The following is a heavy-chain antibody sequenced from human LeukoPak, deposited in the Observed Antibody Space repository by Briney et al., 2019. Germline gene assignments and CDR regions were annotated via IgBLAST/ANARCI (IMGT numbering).Heavy chain of an antibody. CDR1: GFPFSGHA. CDR2: ISYDGSSE. Sequence: GGSLILSCTASGFPFSGHAMHWIRQAPGKGPEWLALISYDGSSEFYADSVKGRFTISRDNSKNTLYLQVNSLRPEDTAVYFCAREEEGELPDYWGQGTQVTVSS. V-gene: IGHV3-30*01. CDR3: AREEEGELPDY. J-gene: IGHJ4*02. D-gene: IGHD1-26*01.